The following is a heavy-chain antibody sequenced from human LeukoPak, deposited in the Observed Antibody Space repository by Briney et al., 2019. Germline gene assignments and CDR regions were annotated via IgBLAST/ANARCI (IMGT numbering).Heavy chain of an antibody. CDR2: IKRDESGK. J-gene: IGHJ4*02. Sequence: PGGSLRLSCAASGFTFSGYWMSWVRQAPGKGLEWVANIKRDESGKYYVDSVKGRFTISRDNAKNSLYLQMNSLRAEDAAVYYCARIVPYSGSHWGLDYWGQGTLVTVSS. CDR3: ARIVPYSGSHWGLDY. D-gene: IGHD1-26*01. CDR1: GFTFSGYW. V-gene: IGHV3-7*01.